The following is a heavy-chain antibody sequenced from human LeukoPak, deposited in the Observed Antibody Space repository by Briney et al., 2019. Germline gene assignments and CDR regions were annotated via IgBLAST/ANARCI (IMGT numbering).Heavy chain of an antibody. V-gene: IGHV3-48*03. D-gene: IGHD1-26*01. CDR1: GFTFSSYE. Sequence: GGSLRLSCAASGFTFSSYEMNWVRQAPGKGLEWVSYISSSGSTIYYADSVKGRFTISRDNSKNTLYLQMNSLRAEDTAVYYCAKVGGSYWFDYWGQGTLVTVSS. J-gene: IGHJ4*02. CDR3: AKVGGSYWFDY. CDR2: ISSSGSTI.